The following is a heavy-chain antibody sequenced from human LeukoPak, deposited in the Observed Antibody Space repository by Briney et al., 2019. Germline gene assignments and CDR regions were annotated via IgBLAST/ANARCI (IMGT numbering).Heavy chain of an antibody. V-gene: IGHV4-39*07. J-gene: IGHJ4*02. Sequence: PSETLSLTCTVSGGSISSSSYYWGWIRQPPGKGLEWIGSIYYSGSTYYNPSLKSRVTISVDTSKNQFSLKLSSVTAADTAVYYCARDQVVGGSWGSFGADYWGQGTLVTVSS. CDR2: IYYSGST. CDR3: ARDQVVGGSWGSFGADY. D-gene: IGHD1-26*01. CDR1: GGSISSSSYY.